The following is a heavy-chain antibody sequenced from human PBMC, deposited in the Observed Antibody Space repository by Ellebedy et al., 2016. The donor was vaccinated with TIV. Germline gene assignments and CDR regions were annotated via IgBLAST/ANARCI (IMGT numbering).Heavy chain of an antibody. CDR1: GDSISGSSYY. CDR3: SRNVHQSTQDY. J-gene: IGHJ4*02. Sequence: MPSETLSLTCTVSGDSISGSSYYWAWIRQPPGKGLEWIGDIRDGGKTFYNPSLKSRVTISVDTSKNQFSLNLRSLTAADTTLYFCSRNVHQSTQDYWGQGTLVTVSS. V-gene: IGHV4-39*07. CDR2: IRDGGKT. D-gene: IGHD3-16*01.